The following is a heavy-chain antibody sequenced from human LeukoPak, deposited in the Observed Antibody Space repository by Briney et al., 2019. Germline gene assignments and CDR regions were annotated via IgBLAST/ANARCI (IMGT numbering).Heavy chain of an antibody. V-gene: IGHV4-61*02. CDR1: GGSISSGSYY. CDR2: IYTSGST. CDR3: VREDTGYDSSSY. Sequence: SETLSLTCTVSGGSISSGSYYWSWIRQPAGKGLEWIGRIYTSGSTNYNPSLKSRVTISVDTSKNQFSLKLSSVTAADTAVYYCVREDTGYDSSSYWGQGTLVTVSS. J-gene: IGHJ4*02. D-gene: IGHD3-22*01.